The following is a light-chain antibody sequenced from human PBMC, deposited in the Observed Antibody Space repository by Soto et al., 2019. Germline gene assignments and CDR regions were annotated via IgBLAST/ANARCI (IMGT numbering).Light chain of an antibody. CDR1: RDISDS. CDR3: QHLNAFPHVT. Sequence: IQLTQSPSSMSTSIGDRIIITCRASRDISDSLAWYQQEPGKAPKLLIFAASSLHIGVPSRFSGSGSGTIFTLTISSLQPEDFATYYCQHLNAFPHVTFGPGTRWIT. CDR2: AAS. V-gene: IGKV1-9*01. J-gene: IGKJ3*01.